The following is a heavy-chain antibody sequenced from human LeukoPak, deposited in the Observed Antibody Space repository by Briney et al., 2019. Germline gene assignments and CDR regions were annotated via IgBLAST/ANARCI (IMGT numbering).Heavy chain of an antibody. J-gene: IGHJ6*02. CDR2: IDPSDSYT. CDR3: ARHLDHGVGGPGMDV. D-gene: IGHD3-10*01. V-gene: IGHV5-10-1*01. CDR1: GYSIISYW. Sequence: GESLKISSKGSGYSIISYWISWVRQMPGKGLEWMGRIDPSDSYTNYSPSFQGHVTISADKSISTVYLQWSSLKASDTAMYYCARHLDHGVGGPGMDVWGQGTTVTVSS.